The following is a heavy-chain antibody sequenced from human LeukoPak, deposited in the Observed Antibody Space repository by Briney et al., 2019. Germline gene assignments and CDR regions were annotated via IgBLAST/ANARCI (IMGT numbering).Heavy chain of an antibody. CDR3: ARRSRVSGLVRGVDWFDP. V-gene: IGHV1-8*01. J-gene: IGHJ5*02. CDR1: GYTFTSYD. CDR2: MNPNSGNT. D-gene: IGHD3-10*01. Sequence: GASVKVSCKASGYTFTSYDINWVRQATGQGLEWMGWMNPNSGNTGYAQKFQGRVTMTRNTSISTAYMELSSLRSEDTAVYYCARRSRVSGLVRGVDWFDPCGQGTLVTVSS.